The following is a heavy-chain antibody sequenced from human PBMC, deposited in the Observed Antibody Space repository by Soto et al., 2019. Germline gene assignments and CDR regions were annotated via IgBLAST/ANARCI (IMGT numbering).Heavy chain of an antibody. D-gene: IGHD3-22*01. CDR1: GFTFSSYA. J-gene: IGHJ4*02. V-gene: IGHV3-23*01. CDR2: ISGSGGST. Sequence: GSLRLSCAASGFTFSSYAMSWVRQAPGKGLEWVSAISGSGGSTYYADSVKGRFTISRDNSKNTLYLQMNSLRAEDTAVYYCAKIRDYYDSSGYPSDYFDYWGQGTLVTVSS. CDR3: AKIRDYYDSSGYPSDYFDY.